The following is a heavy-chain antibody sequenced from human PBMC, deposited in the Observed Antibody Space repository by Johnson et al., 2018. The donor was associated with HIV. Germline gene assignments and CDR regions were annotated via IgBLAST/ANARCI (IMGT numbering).Heavy chain of an antibody. V-gene: IGHV3-64*01. Sequence: VQLVESGGGVVQPGKSLTLSCADSGFTFSTYAMHWVRQAPGKGLEYVSGVSSNGGKTYYANSVKGRFTISRDNSKNTLYLQMNSLRVEDTAVYYCAKDFVAFWGRPADAFDIWGQGTMVTVSS. D-gene: IGHD3-16*01. CDR1: GFTFSTYA. CDR3: AKDFVAFWGRPADAFDI. CDR2: VSSNGGKT. J-gene: IGHJ3*02.